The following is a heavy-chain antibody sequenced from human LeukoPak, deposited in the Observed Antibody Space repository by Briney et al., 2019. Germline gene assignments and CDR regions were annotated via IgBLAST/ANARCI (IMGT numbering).Heavy chain of an antibody. J-gene: IGHJ4*02. Sequence: ASVKVSCKASGYTFTSYDINWVRQATGQGVEGMGWMNPISGNTGYAQKFQGRVTMTRNTYISTAYMELSSLRSEDTAVYYCARFYSSSSSFDYWGQGTLVTVSS. V-gene: IGHV1-8*01. D-gene: IGHD6-13*01. CDR3: ARFYSSSSSFDY. CDR1: GYTFTSYD. CDR2: MNPISGNT.